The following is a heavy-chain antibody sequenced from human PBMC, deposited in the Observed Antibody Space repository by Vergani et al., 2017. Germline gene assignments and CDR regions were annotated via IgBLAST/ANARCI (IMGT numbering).Heavy chain of an antibody. CDR1: GFTFSSYE. J-gene: IGHJ3*02. Sequence: VQLVESGGGVVQPGRSLRLSCAASGFTFSSYEMNWVRQAPGKGLEWVSYISSSGSTIYYADSVKGRFTISRDNAKNSLYLQMNSLRAEDTAVYYCARDRYDILTGYSADAFDIWGQGTMVTVSS. V-gene: IGHV3-48*03. CDR3: ARDRYDILTGYSADAFDI. D-gene: IGHD3-9*01. CDR2: ISSSGSTI.